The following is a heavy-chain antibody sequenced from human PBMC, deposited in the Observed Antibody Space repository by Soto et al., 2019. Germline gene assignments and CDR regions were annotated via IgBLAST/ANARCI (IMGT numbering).Heavy chain of an antibody. CDR1: GFSLSPYW. V-gene: IGHV3-7*01. D-gene: IGHD6-19*01. J-gene: IGHJ6*02. CDR2: IKKDGNEK. CDR3: ARDADASGWYHYGMDI. Sequence: GESLKISCAASGFSLSPYWMNWVRQAPGKGLEWVANIKKDGNEKYYVDSVKGRFFISRDNAKNSLYLQLNSLRAEDTAVYYCARDADASGWYHYGMDIWGQGTLVTVSS.